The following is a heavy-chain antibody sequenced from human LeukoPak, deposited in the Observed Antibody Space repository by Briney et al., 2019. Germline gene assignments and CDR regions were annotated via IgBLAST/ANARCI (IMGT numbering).Heavy chain of an antibody. D-gene: IGHD6-19*01. CDR2: INSDGSST. CDR1: GFTFSSYW. Sequence: PGGSLRLSCAASGFTFSSYWMHWVRQAPGKGLVWVSRINSDGSSTSYADSVKGRFTISRDNAKNTLYLQMNSLRAEDTAMYYCARGRLYSSGWFLDYWGQGTLVTVSS. CDR3: ARGRLYSSGWFLDY. J-gene: IGHJ4*02. V-gene: IGHV3-74*01.